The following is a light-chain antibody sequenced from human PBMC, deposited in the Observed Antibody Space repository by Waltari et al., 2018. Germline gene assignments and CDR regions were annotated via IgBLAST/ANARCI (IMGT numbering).Light chain of an antibody. CDR2: AVS. J-gene: IGLJ2*01. V-gene: IGLV2-14*03. CDR1: SSDVGGYNY. Sequence: QSALTQPASVSGSPGQSITISCPGPSSDVGGYNYVSWYQPHPGNAPKLMRYAVSKRPSGVSNRFSGSKSCNTASLTISGLQAEDEADYYCSSYTSSSTLVFGGGTKLTVL. CDR3: SSYTSSSTLV.